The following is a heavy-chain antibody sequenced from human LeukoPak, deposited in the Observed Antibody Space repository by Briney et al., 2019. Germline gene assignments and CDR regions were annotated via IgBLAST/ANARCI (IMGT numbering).Heavy chain of an antibody. CDR3: ARVTEWLRLRVKGWFDP. D-gene: IGHD5-12*01. CDR2: ISAYNGNT. CDR1: GYTFTSYG. V-gene: IGHV1-18*01. J-gene: IGHJ5*02. Sequence: ASVKVSCKASGYTFTSYGISRVRQAPGQGLEWMGWISAYNGNTNYAQKFQGRVTITTDESTSTAYMELSSLRSEDTAVYYCARVTEWLRLRVKGWFDPWGQGTLVTVSS.